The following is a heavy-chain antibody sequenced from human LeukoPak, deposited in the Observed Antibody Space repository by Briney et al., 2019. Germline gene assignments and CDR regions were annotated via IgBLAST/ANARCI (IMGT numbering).Heavy chain of an antibody. D-gene: IGHD2-8*02. V-gene: IGHV4-34*01. J-gene: IGHJ3*02. CDR1: GASFSRFY. Sequence: SETLSLTCAVTGASFSRFYGSWLRQLPGKGLEWIGEITDHGGTTYNPSRRSRVTISLDKSKKQFSLTLSSVTAADTYIYYCARQLYWDGIDIWGQGTMVAVSS. CDR2: ITDHGGT. CDR3: ARQLYWDGIDI.